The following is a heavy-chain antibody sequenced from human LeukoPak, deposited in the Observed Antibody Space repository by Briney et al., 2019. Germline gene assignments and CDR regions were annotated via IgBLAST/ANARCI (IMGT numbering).Heavy chain of an antibody. J-gene: IGHJ4*02. CDR2: ISGSGGST. CDR3: ANDGSGCYDY. V-gene: IGHV3-23*01. CDR1: GFTFSSYA. D-gene: IGHD1-26*01. Sequence: PGGSLRLSCAASGFTFSSYAMSWVRQAPGKGLEWVSAISGSGGSTYYADSVQGRFTISRDNSKNTLYLQMNSLRAEDTAVYYCANDGSGCYDYWGQGTLVTVSS.